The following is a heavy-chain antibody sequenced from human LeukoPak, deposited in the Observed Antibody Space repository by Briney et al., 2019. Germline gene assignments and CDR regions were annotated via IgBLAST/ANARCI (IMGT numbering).Heavy chain of an antibody. CDR2: IIPIFGTA. CDR3: AREGGYSYGYIFFDY. D-gene: IGHD5-18*01. Sequence: ASVKVSCKASGGTFSRYAISWVRQAPGQGLEWMGRIIPIFGTANYAQKFQGRVTITTDESTSTAYIELSSLRSEDTAVYYCAREGGYSYGYIFFDYWGQGTLVTVSS. V-gene: IGHV1-69*05. CDR1: GGTFSRYA. J-gene: IGHJ4*02.